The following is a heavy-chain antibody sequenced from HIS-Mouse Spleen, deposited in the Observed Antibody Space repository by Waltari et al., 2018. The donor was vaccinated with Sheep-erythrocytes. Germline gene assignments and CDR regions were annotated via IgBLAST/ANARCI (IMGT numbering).Heavy chain of an antibody. CDR3: ARDRLVAAAGFDY. D-gene: IGHD6-13*01. Sequence: QVQLQESGPGLVKPSETLSLTCTVSGYSISSGYYWGWIRQPPGKGLEWIGSIYHSGRTYYNPSLKSRVTISVDTSKNQFSLKLSSVTAADTAVYYCARDRLVAAAGFDYWGQGTLVTVSS. CDR1: GYSISSGYY. CDR2: IYHSGRT. J-gene: IGHJ4*02. V-gene: IGHV4-38-2*02.